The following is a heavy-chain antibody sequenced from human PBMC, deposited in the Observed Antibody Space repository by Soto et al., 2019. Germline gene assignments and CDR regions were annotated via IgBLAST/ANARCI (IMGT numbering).Heavy chain of an antibody. V-gene: IGHV1-18*01. CDR1: GYTFSSYG. Sequence: ASVKVSCKASGYTFSSYGISWVRQAPGQGLEWMGWISSYSANTNYAQKLQGRVTMTTDTSTRTAYMELRSLRSDDTAVYYCARTSPYCGADCSPYYFDYWGQGTLVTVS. D-gene: IGHD2-21*02. J-gene: IGHJ4*02. CDR2: ISSYSANT. CDR3: ARTSPYCGADCSPYYFDY.